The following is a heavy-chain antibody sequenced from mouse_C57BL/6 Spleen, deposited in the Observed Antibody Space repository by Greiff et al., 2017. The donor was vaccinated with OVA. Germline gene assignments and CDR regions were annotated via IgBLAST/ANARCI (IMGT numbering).Heavy chain of an antibody. J-gene: IGHJ2*01. D-gene: IGHD2-3*01. CDR3: ARFFYDGYYDY. V-gene: IGHV1-52*01. CDR1: GYTFTSYW. Sequence: QVQLQQPGAELVRPGSSVKLSCKASGYTFTSYWMHWVKQRPIQGLEWIGNIDPSDSETHYNQKFKDKATLTVDKSSSTAYMQLSSLTSEDSAVYYCARFFYDGYYDYWGQGTTLTVSS. CDR2: IDPSDSET.